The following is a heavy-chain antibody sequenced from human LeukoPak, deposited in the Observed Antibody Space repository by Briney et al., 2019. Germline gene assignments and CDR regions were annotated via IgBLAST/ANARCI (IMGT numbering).Heavy chain of an antibody. J-gene: IGHJ6*03. CDR3: ARASVTYYYYYYMDV. V-gene: IGHV4-59*01. CDR2: IHYSGNT. D-gene: IGHD4-11*01. Sequence: SETLSLTCTVSGGSISSYYWSWIRQPPGKGLEWIGYIHYSGNTNYDPSLKSRVTISVDTSKNQFSLKLSSVTAADTAVYYCARASVTYYYYYYMDVWGKGTTVTVSS. CDR1: GGSISSYY.